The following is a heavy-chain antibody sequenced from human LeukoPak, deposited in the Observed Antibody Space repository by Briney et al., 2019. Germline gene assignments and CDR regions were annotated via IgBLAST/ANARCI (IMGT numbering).Heavy chain of an antibody. V-gene: IGHV4-39*01. CDR2: IYYSGST. D-gene: IGHD6-13*01. J-gene: IGHJ5*02. CDR3: ASGQQQLVRSRSNWFDP. CDR1: GGSISSSSYY. Sequence: SETLSLTCTVSGGSISSSSYYWGWIRQPPGKGLEWIGSIYYSGSTYYNPSLKSRVTISVDTSKNQFSLKLSSVTAADTAVYYCASGQQQLVRSRSNWFDPWGQGTLVTVSS.